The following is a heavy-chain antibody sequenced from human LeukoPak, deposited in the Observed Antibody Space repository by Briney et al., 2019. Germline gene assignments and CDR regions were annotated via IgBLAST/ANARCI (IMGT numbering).Heavy chain of an antibody. D-gene: IGHD3-9*01. CDR1: VGSFSSYY. CDR3: TRGATISETGYFDY. V-gene: IGHV4-34*01. CDR2: INHRGDT. Sequence: SETLSLTCAVYVGSFSSYYWSWIRQSPGKGLEWIAEINHRGDTNYNPSVKRRVTIPVHKSKTQFPLKVTSLTAADTAVYYCTRGATISETGYFDYWGQGTLVTVSS. J-gene: IGHJ4*03.